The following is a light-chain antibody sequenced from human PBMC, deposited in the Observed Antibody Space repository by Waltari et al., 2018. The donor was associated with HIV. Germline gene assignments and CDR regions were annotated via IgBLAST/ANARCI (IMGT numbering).Light chain of an antibody. CDR2: ATS. CDR1: QAMGSD. V-gene: IGKV1-27*01. Sequence: DVQMTQSPSSLSASVGDRVAITCRASQAMGSDFAWYQQKPGKAPTLLIHATSTLQSGVPSRSRGSGSGTDFTFTITSLQTEDFAFYCCQRYYRAPYTFGPGTKLELK. CDR3: QRYYRAPYT. J-gene: IGKJ2*01.